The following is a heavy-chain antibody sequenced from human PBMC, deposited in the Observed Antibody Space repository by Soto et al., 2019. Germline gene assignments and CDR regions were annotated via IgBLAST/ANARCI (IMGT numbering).Heavy chain of an antibody. CDR3: ARVEQQLYYV. CDR2: ISSSGSTI. J-gene: IGHJ6*02. Sequence: GGSLRLSCAASGFTFSSYEMNWVRQAPGQGLEWVSYISSSGSTIYYADSVKGRFTISRDNAKNSLYLQMNSLRAEDTAVYYCARVEQQLYYVWGQGTTVTVSS. D-gene: IGHD6-13*01. V-gene: IGHV3-48*03. CDR1: GFTFSSYE.